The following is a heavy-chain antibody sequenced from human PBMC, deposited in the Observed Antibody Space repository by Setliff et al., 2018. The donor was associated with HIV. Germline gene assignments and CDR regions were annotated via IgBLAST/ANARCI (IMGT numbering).Heavy chain of an antibody. CDR3: TRESGRSWEHLYYFDY. CDR1: GFTFGDYA. D-gene: IGHD1-26*01. J-gene: IGHJ4*02. V-gene: IGHV3-49*04. CDR2: IRSKAYGGTT. Sequence: GGSLRLSCTASGFTFGDYAMSWVRQAPGKGLEWVGFIRSKAYGGTTEYAASVKGRFTISRDDSKSIAYLQMNSLKTEDTAVYYCTRESGRSWEHLYYFDYWGQGTLVTASS.